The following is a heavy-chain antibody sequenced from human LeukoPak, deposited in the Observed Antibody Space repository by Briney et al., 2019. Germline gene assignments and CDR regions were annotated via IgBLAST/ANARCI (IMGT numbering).Heavy chain of an antibody. D-gene: IGHD3-3*01. CDR3: ARGLFDRITIFGVVIRNRFDY. CDR1: GGSFSGYY. Sequence: SETLSLTCAVYGGSFSGYYWSWIRQPPGKGLEWIGEINHSGSTNYNPSLKSRVTISVDTSKNQFSLKLSSVTAADTAVYYCARGLFDRITIFGVVIRNRFDYWGQGTLVTVSS. CDR2: INHSGST. J-gene: IGHJ4*02. V-gene: IGHV4-34*01.